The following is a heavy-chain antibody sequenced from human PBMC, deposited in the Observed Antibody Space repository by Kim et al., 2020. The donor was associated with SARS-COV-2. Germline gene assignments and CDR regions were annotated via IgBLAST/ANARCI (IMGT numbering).Heavy chain of an antibody. CDR3: ARMSLFWYFDY. Sequence: TDYNSSLKSRVTISVDRSKGQFSLKLSSLTAADTAVYYCARMSLFWYFDYWGQGTLVTVSS. J-gene: IGHJ4*02. D-gene: IGHD3-3*01. CDR2: T. V-gene: IGHV4-30-2*01.